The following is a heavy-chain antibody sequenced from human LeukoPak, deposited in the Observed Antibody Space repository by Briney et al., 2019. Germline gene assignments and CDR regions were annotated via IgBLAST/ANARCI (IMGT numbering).Heavy chain of an antibody. CDR3: ARVPNTAGFYFDY. CDR2: ISSSSSYI. D-gene: IGHD5-18*01. Sequence: GGSLRHSCAASGFTFSSYSMNWVRQAPGKGLEWVSSISSSSSYICYADSVKGRFTISRDNAKNSLYLQMNSLRAEDTAVYYCARVPNTAGFYFDYWGQGTLSPSPQ. J-gene: IGHJ4*02. V-gene: IGHV3-21*01. CDR1: GFTFSSYS.